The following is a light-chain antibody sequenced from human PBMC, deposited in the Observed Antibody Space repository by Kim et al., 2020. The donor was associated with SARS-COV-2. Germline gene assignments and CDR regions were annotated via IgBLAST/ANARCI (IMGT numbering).Light chain of an antibody. CDR1: QMIDTW. CDR2: LAS. CDR3: QHYSRFPYT. Sequence: SASLGYRVTITCRASQMIDTWLAWYQQKPGKAPKLLIYLASTLENGVPPRFSGSGSGAEFTLTINSLQPDDFATYYCQHYSRFPYTFGQGTKLEI. V-gene: IGKV1-5*03. J-gene: IGKJ2*01.